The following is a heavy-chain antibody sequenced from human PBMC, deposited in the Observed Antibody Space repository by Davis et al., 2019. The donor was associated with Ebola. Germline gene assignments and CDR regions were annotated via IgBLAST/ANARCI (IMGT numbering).Heavy chain of an antibody. V-gene: IGHV3-30*03. Sequence: GGSLRLSCAASGFTFSSYGMHWVRQAPGKGLEWVAVISYDGSNKYYADSVKGRFTISRDNSKNTLYLQMNSLRAEDTAIYYCARGYSRAVDYWGQGTLVTVSS. J-gene: IGHJ4*02. CDR3: ARGYSRAVDY. D-gene: IGHD6-13*01. CDR2: ISYDGSNK. CDR1: GFTFSSYG.